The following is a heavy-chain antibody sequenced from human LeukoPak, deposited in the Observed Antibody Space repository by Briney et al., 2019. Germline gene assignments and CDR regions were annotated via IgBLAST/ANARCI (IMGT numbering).Heavy chain of an antibody. CDR1: GFTFASYA. CDR2: VSGSVGGT. D-gene: IGHD3-22*01. V-gene: IGHV3-23*01. CDR3: ARGLADRNWFDP. J-gene: IGHJ5*02. Sequence: GGSLRLSCAVSGFTFASYAMYWVRQPPRKGMELLSTVSGSVGGTYYADSVKGRFTISRDDSKNTLYLQMNSLGAEDTAVYYCARGLADRNWFDPWGQGTLVTVSS.